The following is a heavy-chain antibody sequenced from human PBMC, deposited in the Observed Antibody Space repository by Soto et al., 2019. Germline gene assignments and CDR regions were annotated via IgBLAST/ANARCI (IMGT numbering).Heavy chain of an antibody. Sequence: SLTNCVPRSVVDGKSIGIGRCRGRKKKPPGKGLEWIGSIFYSGSTYYNPSLKSRVTMSVDTSKNQFSLKLSSVTAADTAVFYCARHRGSSWSNHYYYYYMDVWGKGTTVTVSS. CDR1: DGKSIGIGRC. D-gene: IGHD6-13*01. CDR2: IFYSGST. CDR3: ARHRGSSWSNHYYYYYMDV. V-gene: IGHV4-39*01. J-gene: IGHJ6*03.